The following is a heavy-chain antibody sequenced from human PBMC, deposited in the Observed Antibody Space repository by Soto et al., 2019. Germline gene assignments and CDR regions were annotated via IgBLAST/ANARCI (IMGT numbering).Heavy chain of an antibody. Sequence: TTETLCHTCTVSGGSMSSSGGRRVRQPPGKGLEWIGYIYYSGSTNYNPSLKSRVTISVDTSKNQFSLKLSSVTAADTAVYYCARDTPLYCSGGSCYGAFDIWGQGTMVT. CDR3: ARDTPLYCSGGSCYGAFDI. CDR1: GGSMSSSG. CDR2: IYYSGST. J-gene: IGHJ3*02. D-gene: IGHD2-15*01. V-gene: IGHV4-59*01.